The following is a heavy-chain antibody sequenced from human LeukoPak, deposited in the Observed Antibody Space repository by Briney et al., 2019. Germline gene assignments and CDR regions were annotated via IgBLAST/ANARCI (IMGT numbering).Heavy chain of an antibody. CDR2: ISYSGST. Sequence: SETLSLTCTVSGGSISTYYWSWIRQPPGKGLEWLGYISYSGSTNYNPSLKSRVTISVDTSKNQFSLKLSSVTAADTAVYYCARVGGNDAFDIWGQGTMVTVSS. CDR3: ARVGGNDAFDI. CDR1: GGSISTYY. J-gene: IGHJ3*02. D-gene: IGHD3-16*01. V-gene: IGHV4-59*01.